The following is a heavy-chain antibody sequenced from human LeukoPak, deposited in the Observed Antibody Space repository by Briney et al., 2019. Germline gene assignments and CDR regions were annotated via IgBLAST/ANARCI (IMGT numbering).Heavy chain of an antibody. V-gene: IGHV4-39*01. Sequence: SETLSLTCTVSGDSSSNDILYWGWVRQPPGKGLEWIAMIYYSGSTYYKPSLKSRVTISVDTSKNQFSLKVRSVSAADTAVYYCARLGGHHNNGRFDSWGQGTLVTVSS. CDR2: IYYSGST. D-gene: IGHD4-23*01. J-gene: IGHJ4*02. CDR3: ARLGGHHNNGRFDS. CDR1: GDSSSNDILY.